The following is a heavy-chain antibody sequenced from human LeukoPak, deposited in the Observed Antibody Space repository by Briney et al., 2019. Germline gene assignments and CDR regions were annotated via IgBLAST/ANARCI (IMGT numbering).Heavy chain of an antibody. CDR1: GGSISCDYYY. V-gene: IGHV4-39*01. J-gene: IGHJ4*02. CDR3: ARAPDY. Sequence: PSETLSLTCTVSGGSISCDYYYGGWIRQPPGKGLEWIASIYYSGRTYYNPSLKSRVTISLNTSKNQFSLKLSSVTAADTAVYYCARAPDYWGQGTLVTVSS. CDR2: IYYSGRT.